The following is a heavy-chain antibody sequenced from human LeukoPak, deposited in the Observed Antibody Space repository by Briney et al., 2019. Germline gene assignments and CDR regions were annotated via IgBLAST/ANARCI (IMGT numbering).Heavy chain of an antibody. CDR1: GFTFSGSA. CDR2: IRSKANSYAT. Sequence: GRSLRLSCAASGFTFSGSAMHWVRQASGKGLEWVGRIRSKANSYATAYAASVKGRFTISRDDSKNTAYLQMNSLKTEDTAVYYCTRLDTMVRGVVFWGQGTLVTVSS. V-gene: IGHV3-73*01. D-gene: IGHD3-10*01. CDR3: TRLDTMVRGVVF. J-gene: IGHJ4*02.